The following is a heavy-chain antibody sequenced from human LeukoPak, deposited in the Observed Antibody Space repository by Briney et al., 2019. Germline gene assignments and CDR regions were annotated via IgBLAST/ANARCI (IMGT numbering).Heavy chain of an antibody. D-gene: IGHD6-13*01. CDR3: GKDIAAATAGFDH. J-gene: IGHJ4*02. CDR1: GFTFDDYA. CDR2: ISWNSGSI. Sequence: PGRCLRLSCAASGFTFDDYAMHWVRQAPGKGLEWVSGISWNSGSIGYSDSVKGRFTISRDNAKNSLYLQMYNLSAEGMALYYCGKDIAAATAGFDHWGQGTLVTVSS. V-gene: IGHV3-9*03.